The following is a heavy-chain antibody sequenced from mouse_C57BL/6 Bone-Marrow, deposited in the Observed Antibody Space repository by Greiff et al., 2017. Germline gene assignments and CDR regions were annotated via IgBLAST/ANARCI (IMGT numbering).Heavy chain of an antibody. Sequence: QVQLQQSGPELVKPGASVKISCKASGYAFSSSWMNWVKQRPGKGLEWIGRIYPGDGDTNYNGKFKGKATLTADKSSSTAYMQLSRLTSEDSAVYFCAQYFDVWGTGTTVTVSS. CDR3: AQYFDV. CDR2: IYPGDGDT. CDR1: GYAFSSSW. V-gene: IGHV1-82*01. J-gene: IGHJ1*03.